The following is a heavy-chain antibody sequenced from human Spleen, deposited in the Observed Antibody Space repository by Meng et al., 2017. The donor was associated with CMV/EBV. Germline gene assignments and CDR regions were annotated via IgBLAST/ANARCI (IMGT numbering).Heavy chain of an antibody. J-gene: IGHJ5*02. CDR1: GYTFTDYH. CDR3: ARTRWDCSSTSCSYTRGFDP. D-gene: IGHD2-2*01. V-gene: IGHV1-2*02. Sequence: ASVKVSCKASGYTFTDYHVHWVRQAPGQGLEWMGWISPNSGATNYGKNFQGRVTMTRDTSISTAYMELSSLRSEDTAVYYCARTRWDCSSTSCSYTRGFDPWGQGTLVTVSS. CDR2: ISPNSGAT.